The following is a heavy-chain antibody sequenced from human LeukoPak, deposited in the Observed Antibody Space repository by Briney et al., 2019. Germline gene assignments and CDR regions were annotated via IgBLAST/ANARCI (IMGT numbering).Heavy chain of an antibody. CDR1: GGSISSVSYC. Sequence: SETLSLTCTVSGGSISSVSYCWSWIRQPAGKGLEWIGHIHSSGSTNYNPSLKSRVTISVDTSKNQFSLKLKSVTAADTAVYYCARDNHLPLAYCGGDCPPFDYWGQGTLVTVSS. CDR3: ARDNHLPLAYCGGDCPPFDY. D-gene: IGHD2-21*02. CDR2: IHSSGST. V-gene: IGHV4-61*09. J-gene: IGHJ4*02.